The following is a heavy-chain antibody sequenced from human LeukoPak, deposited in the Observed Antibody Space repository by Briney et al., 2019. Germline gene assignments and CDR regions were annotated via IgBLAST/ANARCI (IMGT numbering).Heavy chain of an antibody. J-gene: IGHJ4*02. V-gene: IGHV4-39*01. CDR1: GGSISSSSYY. Sequence: SETLSLTCTVSGGSISSSSYYWGWIRQPPGKGLEWIGSIYYSGSTYYNPSLKSRVTISVDTSKNQFSLKLSSVTAADTANCARRKVAAEIDYWGQGTLVTVSS. CDR2: IYYSGST. D-gene: IGHD6-13*01. CDR3: ARRKVAAEIDY.